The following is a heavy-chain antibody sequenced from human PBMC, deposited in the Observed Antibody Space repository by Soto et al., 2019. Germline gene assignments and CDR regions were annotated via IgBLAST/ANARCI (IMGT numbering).Heavy chain of an antibody. CDR3: ARDIWSGDYKWFDS. CDR1: GFTFSSYW. D-gene: IGHD3-3*01. V-gene: IGHV3-7*01. CDR2: TKQDGSEK. Sequence: PGGSLRLSCAASGFTFSSYWMSWVRQAPGKGLEWVATTKQDGSEKHYVDSVKGRFTISRDNAKNSLYLQMNSLRAEDTAVYYCARDIWSGDYKWFDSWGPGTLVTVSS. J-gene: IGHJ5*01.